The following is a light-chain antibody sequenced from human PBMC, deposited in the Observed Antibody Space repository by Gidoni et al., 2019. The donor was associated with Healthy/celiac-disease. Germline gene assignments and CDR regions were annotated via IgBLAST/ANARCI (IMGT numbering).Light chain of an antibody. CDR1: QSVSSY. CDR2: DAS. Sequence: EIVLTQSPATLSVSPGERATLSCRASQSVSSYLAWYQQKPGQAPRLLIYDASNRATGIPARFSGSGSGTDFTLTISSLEPEDFAVYYCQQRSNWPLFGGGTKVEIK. V-gene: IGKV3-11*01. CDR3: QQRSNWPL. J-gene: IGKJ4*01.